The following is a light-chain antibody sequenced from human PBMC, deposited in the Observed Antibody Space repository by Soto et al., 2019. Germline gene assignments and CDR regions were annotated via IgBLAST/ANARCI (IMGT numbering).Light chain of an antibody. V-gene: IGLV1-40*01. Sequence: QSVLTQPPSVSGAPGQKVTISCTGSGSNLGAKYAVHWYQQLPGTAPKLLIYDNINRPSGVPDRFSGSKSDTSASLAITGLQAEDEADYYCQSYDTSLSGSVFSGGTKVTVL. CDR3: QSYDTSLSGSV. J-gene: IGLJ3*02. CDR1: GSNLGAKYA. CDR2: DNI.